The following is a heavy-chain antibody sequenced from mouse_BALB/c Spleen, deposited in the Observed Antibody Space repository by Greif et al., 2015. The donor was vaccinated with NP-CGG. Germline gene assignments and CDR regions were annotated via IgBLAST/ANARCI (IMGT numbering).Heavy chain of an antibody. CDR1: GYTFTDYW. CDR2: IDTSDSYT. D-gene: IGHD1-2*01. Sequence: QVQLQQSGAELVMPGASVKMSCKASGYTFTDYWMHWVKQRPGQGLEWIGAIDTSDSYTSYNQKFKGKATLTVDESSSTAYMQLSSLTSEDSAVYYCARRRLYYAMDYWGQGTSVTVSP. J-gene: IGHJ4*01. V-gene: IGHV1-69*01. CDR3: ARRRLYYAMDY.